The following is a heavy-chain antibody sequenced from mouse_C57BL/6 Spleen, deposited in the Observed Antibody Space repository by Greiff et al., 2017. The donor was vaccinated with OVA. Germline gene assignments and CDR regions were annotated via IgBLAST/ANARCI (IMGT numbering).Heavy chain of an antibody. Sequence: VQLQQSGAELVRPGASVKLSCTASGFNIKDDYMHWVKQRPEQGLEWIGWIDPENGDTEYASKFQGKATITADTSSNTAYMPLGSLTSEDTAVYYCTLAWFADWGQGTLVTVSA. V-gene: IGHV14-4*01. CDR2: IDPENGDT. CDR3: TLAWFAD. CDR1: GFNIKDDY. J-gene: IGHJ3*01.